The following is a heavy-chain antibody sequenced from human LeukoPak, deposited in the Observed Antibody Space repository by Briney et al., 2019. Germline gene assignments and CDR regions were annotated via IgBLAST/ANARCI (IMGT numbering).Heavy chain of an antibody. CDR1: GFTFRSYG. CDR3: ARDGSGSYYKGFDY. J-gene: IGHJ4*02. D-gene: IGHD3-10*01. CDR2: IWHDGSNK. V-gene: IGHV3-33*01. Sequence: GRSLRLSCAASGFTFRSYGMHCVRQAPGKGLEWVAVIWHDGSNKDYADSVKGRFTISRDNSKNTLYLQMNSLRAEDTAEYYCARDGSGSYYKGFDYWGQGTLVTVSS.